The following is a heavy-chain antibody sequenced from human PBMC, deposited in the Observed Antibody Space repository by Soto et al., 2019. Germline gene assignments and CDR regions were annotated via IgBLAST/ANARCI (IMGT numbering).Heavy chain of an antibody. V-gene: IGHV4-30-4*01. Sequence: PSETLSLTCTVSGGSISSGDYYWSWIRQPPGKGLEWIVYIYYSGSTYYNPSLKSRVTISVDTSKNQFSLKLSSVTAADTAVYYCARALGDYPRYCSGGSCYLNWFDPWGQGTLVTVSS. D-gene: IGHD2-15*01. CDR3: ARALGDYPRYCSGGSCYLNWFDP. J-gene: IGHJ5*02. CDR1: GGSISSGDYY. CDR2: IYYSGST.